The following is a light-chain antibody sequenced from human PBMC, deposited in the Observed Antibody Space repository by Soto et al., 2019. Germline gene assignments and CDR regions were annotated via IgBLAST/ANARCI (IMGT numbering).Light chain of an antibody. CDR1: QSLLHSNGYNY. CDR3: MQARQTPWT. V-gene: IGKV2-28*01. Sequence: DLVMTQSPLSLPVTPGEPASISCRSSQSLLHSNGYNYLDWYLQKPGQSPQLLIYLGSNRASGVPDRCSGSGSGTDFTLKISRVEAEDVGVYYCMQARQTPWTFGQGTKVEIK. J-gene: IGKJ1*01. CDR2: LGS.